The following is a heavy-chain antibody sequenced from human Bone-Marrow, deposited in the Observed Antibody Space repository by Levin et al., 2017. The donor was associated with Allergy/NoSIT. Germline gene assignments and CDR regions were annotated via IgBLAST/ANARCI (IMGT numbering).Heavy chain of an antibody. CDR3: AKGNPGGYFNP. CDR2: ISDDGKTT. J-gene: IGHJ5*02. D-gene: IGHD2-2*01. Sequence: PGGSLRLSCAASGFSFSNYAMYWVRQAPGKGLVWVSRISDDGKTTTYADSVKGRFTISRDNAKNTVHLQMSSLRPEDTAVFFCAKGNPGGYFNPWGQGTLVTVSS. V-gene: IGHV3-74*01. CDR1: GFSFSNYA.